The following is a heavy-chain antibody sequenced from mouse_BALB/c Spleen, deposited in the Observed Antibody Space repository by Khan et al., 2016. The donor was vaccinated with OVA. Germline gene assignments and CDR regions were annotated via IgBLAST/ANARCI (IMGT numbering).Heavy chain of an antibody. CDR3: ARGDYFDY. Sequence: EVELVESGPGLVKPSQSLSLTCTVTGYSITSDYAWNWIRQFPGNKLEWMGYLSYSGSTSYNPSLKSRISITRDTSKNQFFLQLNSVTTEDTATYYCARGDYFDYWGQGTTLTVSS. V-gene: IGHV3-2*02. CDR2: LSYSGST. J-gene: IGHJ2*01. CDR1: GYSITSDYA.